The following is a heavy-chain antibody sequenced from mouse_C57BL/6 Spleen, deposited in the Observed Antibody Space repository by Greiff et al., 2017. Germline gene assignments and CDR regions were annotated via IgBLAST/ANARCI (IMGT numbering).Heavy chain of an antibody. Sequence: QVQLQQPGAELVKPGASVKLSCKASGYTFTSYWMQWVKQRPGQGLEWIGEIDPSDSYTNYNQKFKGKATLTVDPSSSTAYMQLSSLTSEDSAVYYCARRPYYYGSSYVDYWGQGTTLTVSS. D-gene: IGHD1-1*01. CDR2: IDPSDSYT. CDR1: GYTFTSYW. CDR3: ARRPYYYGSSYVDY. J-gene: IGHJ2*01. V-gene: IGHV1-50*01.